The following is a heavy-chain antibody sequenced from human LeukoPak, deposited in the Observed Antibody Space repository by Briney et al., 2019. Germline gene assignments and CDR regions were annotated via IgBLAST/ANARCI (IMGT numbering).Heavy chain of an antibody. CDR3: ARQRIGGYDI. CDR2: IYYSGST. V-gene: IGHV4-59*08. J-gene: IGHJ3*02. D-gene: IGHD2-15*01. CDR1: GGSISSYY. Sequence: SETLSLTCTVSGGSISSYYWSWIRQPPGKGLEWIGYIYYSGSTNYNPTLKSRVTVSVDTSKNQFSLKLNSVTAADTAIYYCARQRIGGYDIWGQGTMVTVSS.